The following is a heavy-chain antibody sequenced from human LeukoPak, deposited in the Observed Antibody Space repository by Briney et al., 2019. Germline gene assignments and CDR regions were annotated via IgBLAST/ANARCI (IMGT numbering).Heavy chain of an antibody. CDR2: ISDSGST. D-gene: IGHD3-16*02. CDR1: GGSIGTSAYY. V-gene: IGHV4-31*03. CDR3: ARGRYSYGWNDS. Sequence: PSETLSLTCTVSGGSIGTSAYYWNWIRQHPGKGLAWIGFISDSGSTLYNPSLKSRVTISSDTSKNQFSLKLTSVTAADMAVYYCARGRYSYGWNDSWGQGTLVTVSS. J-gene: IGHJ5*01.